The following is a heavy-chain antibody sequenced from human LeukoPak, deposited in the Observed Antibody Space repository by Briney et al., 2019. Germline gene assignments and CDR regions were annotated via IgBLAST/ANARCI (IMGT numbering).Heavy chain of an antibody. CDR1: GGSISSGSYY. CDR2: IYTSGST. CDR3: ARLPPPYYYDSSGYGSDY. Sequence: SQTLSLTCTVSGGSISSGSYYWSWIRQPAGKGLEWIGRIYTSGSTNYNPSLQIRVTISVDASKTQFSLKLSSVTAADTAVYYCARLPPPYYYDSSGYGSDYWGQGTLVTVSS. J-gene: IGHJ4*02. V-gene: IGHV4-61*02. D-gene: IGHD3-22*01.